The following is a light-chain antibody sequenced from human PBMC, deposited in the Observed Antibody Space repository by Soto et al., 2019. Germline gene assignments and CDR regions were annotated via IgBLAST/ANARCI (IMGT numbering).Light chain of an antibody. CDR2: EVS. CDR3: SSYTSCSTVV. Sequence: QSVLTQPASVSGSPGQSITISCTGTSSDVGGYNYVSWYQQHPGKAPKLMIYEVSNRPSGVSNRFSGSKSGNTASLTISGLQAEDEADYYCSSYTSCSTVVFGGGTKATVL. V-gene: IGLV2-14*01. CDR1: SSDVGGYNY. J-gene: IGLJ2*01.